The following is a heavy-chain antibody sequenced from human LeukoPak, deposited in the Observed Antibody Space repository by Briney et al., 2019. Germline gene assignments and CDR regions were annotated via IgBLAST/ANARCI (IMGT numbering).Heavy chain of an antibody. CDR1: GGSFSGYY. CDR2: INHSGST. V-gene: IGHV4-34*01. J-gene: IGHJ4*02. D-gene: IGHD3-3*01. Sequence: PSETLSLTCAVYGGSFSGYYWSWIRQPPGKGLERIGEINHSGSTNYNPSLKSRVTISVDTSKNQFSLKLSSVTAADTAVYYCARAPYDFWSGYYPFDYWGQGTLVTVSS. CDR3: ARAPYDFWSGYYPFDY.